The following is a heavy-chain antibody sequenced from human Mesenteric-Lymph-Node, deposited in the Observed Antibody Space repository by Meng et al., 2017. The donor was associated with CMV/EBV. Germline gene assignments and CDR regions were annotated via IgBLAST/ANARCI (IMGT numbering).Heavy chain of an antibody. V-gene: IGHV1-3*04. CDR3: ARTNNWGFDY. CDR1: GYTFSSYA. CDR2: INIVEDKT. Sequence: QVQLVQSGAELKNPGASVKVSCKASGYTFSSYAMHWVRQAPGQRLEWMGWINIVEDKTKTSQNFQGRVTLTRNTSANTAYMELSSLRSDDTAVYYCARTNNWGFDYWGQGTLVTVSS. J-gene: IGHJ4*02. D-gene: IGHD3-16*01.